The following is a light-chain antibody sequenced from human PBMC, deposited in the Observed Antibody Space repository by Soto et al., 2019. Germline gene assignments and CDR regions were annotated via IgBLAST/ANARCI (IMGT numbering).Light chain of an antibody. Sequence: QPVLTQPASVSGSPGQSITISCTGTSSDIGSGYAYVSWYQQHTGKAPKVIIYEVRHRPSSVSSRFSGSKSGNTASLTISGLQAEDEAHYYCSSYTTYDTVVFGGGTKLTVL. J-gene: IGLJ2*01. CDR3: SSYTTYDTVV. CDR1: SSDIGSGYAY. V-gene: IGLV2-14*01. CDR2: EVR.